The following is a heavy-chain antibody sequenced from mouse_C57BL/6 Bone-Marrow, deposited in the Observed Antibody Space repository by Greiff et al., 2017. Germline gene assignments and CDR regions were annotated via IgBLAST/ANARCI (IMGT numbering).Heavy chain of an antibody. J-gene: IGHJ3*01. CDR2: IYPSSGYT. CDR1: GYTFTSYT. CDR3: ASGFAY. V-gene: IGHV1-4*01. Sequence: VKLQQSGAVLARPGASVKMSCKASGYTFTSYTMHWVKQRTGHGLEWIGYIYPSSGYTKYNQKCKDKATLTADKSSSTAYMELSSLTSEDSAVYFCASGFAYWGQGTLVTVSA.